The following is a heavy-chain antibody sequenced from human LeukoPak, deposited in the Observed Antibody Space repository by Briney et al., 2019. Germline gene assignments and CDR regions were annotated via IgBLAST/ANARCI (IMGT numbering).Heavy chain of an antibody. CDR2: IYYSGST. V-gene: IGHV4-59*01. D-gene: IGHD3-10*02. Sequence: SETLSLTCTVPGGSISSYYWSWIRQPPGKGLEWIGYIYYSGSTNYNPSLKSRVTISVDTSKNQFSLKLSSVTAADTAVYYCARGGGYYVHWGQGTLVTVSS. CDR3: ARGGGYYVH. J-gene: IGHJ4*02. CDR1: GGSISSYY.